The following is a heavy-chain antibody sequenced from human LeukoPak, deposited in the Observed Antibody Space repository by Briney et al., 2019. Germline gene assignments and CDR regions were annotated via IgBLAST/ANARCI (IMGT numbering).Heavy chain of an antibody. CDR1: GGSISSYY. V-gene: IGHV4-59*01. CDR2: IYYSGST. J-gene: IGHJ5*02. D-gene: IGHD3-22*01. Sequence: SETLSLTCTVSGGSISSYYWSWIRQPPGKGLEWIGYIYYSGSTNYNPSLKSRVTISVDTSKNQFSLKLSSVTAADTAVYYCARVTYYYDSSGYFRHNWFDPWGQGTLVTVSS. CDR3: ARVTYYYDSSGYFRHNWFDP.